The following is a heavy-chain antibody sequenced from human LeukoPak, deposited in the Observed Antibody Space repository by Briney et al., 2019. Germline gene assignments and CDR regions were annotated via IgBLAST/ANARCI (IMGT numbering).Heavy chain of an antibody. V-gene: IGHV3-23*01. CDR3: AKVGITMVRGVSYFDY. CDR2: ISGSGGST. J-gene: IGHJ4*02. Sequence: TGGSLRLSCAASGFTFSSYAMSWVRQAPGKGLEWVSAISGSGGSTYYADSVKGRFTISRDNSKHTLYLQMNSLRAEDTAVYYCAKVGITMVRGVSYFDYWGQGTLVTVSS. CDR1: GFTFSSYA. D-gene: IGHD3-10*01.